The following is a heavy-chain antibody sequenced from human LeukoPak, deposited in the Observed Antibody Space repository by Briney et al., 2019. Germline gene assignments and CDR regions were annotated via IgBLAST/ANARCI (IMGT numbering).Heavy chain of an antibody. CDR2: IYSDNT. V-gene: IGHV3-53*01. D-gene: IGHD3-22*01. J-gene: IGHJ4*02. CDR1: GFTVSSNS. CDR3: ARGDYYDNSGSPDY. Sequence: GGSLRLSCTVSGFTVSSNSMSWVRQAPGKGLEWVSFIYSDNTHYSDSVKGRFTISRDNSKNTLYLQMNSLRVGDTAVYYCARGDYYDNSGSPDYWGQGTLVTVSS.